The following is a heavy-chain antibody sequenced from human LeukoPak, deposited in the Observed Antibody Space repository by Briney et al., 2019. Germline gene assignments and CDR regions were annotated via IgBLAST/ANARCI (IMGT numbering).Heavy chain of an antibody. CDR3: ARQRIYGDPFDY. Sequence: PSETLSLTCTVSGYSISSGYYWGWIRQPPGKGLEWIGSIYHSGSTYYNPSLKSRVTISVDTSKNQFSLKLSSVTAADTAVYYCARQRIYGDPFDYWGQGTLVTVSS. J-gene: IGHJ4*02. CDR2: IYHSGST. D-gene: IGHD4-17*01. CDR1: GYSISSGYY. V-gene: IGHV4-38-2*02.